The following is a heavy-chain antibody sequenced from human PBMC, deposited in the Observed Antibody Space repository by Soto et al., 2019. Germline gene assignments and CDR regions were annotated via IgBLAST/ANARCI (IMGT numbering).Heavy chain of an antibody. V-gene: IGHV1-18*01. CDR1: GYTFTSYG. Sequence: ASVKVSCKASGYTFTSYGISWVRQAPGQGLEWMGWISAYNGNTNYAQKLQGRVTMTTDTSTSTAYMELRSLRSDDTAVYYCARDTSYGDDGAYYCYYGMDVWGQGTTVTVSS. D-gene: IGHD4-17*01. CDR2: ISAYNGNT. CDR3: ARDTSYGDDGAYYCYYGMDV. J-gene: IGHJ6*02.